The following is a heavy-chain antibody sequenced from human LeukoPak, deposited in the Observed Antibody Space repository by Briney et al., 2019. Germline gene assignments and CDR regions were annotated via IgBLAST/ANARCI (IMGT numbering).Heavy chain of an antibody. D-gene: IGHD4-17*01. J-gene: IGHJ4*02. Sequence: SETLSLTCTVSGYSISSGYYWGWIRQPPGKGLEWIGSIYHSGSTYYNPSLKSRVTISVDTSKNQFSLKLSSVTAADTAVYYCARDRAVTSFPGYYFDYWGQGTLVTVSS. CDR1: GYSISSGYY. CDR2: IYHSGST. CDR3: ARDRAVTSFPGYYFDY. V-gene: IGHV4-38-2*02.